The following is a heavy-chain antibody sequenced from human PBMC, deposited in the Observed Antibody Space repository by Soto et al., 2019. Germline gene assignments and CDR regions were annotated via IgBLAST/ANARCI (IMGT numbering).Heavy chain of an antibody. V-gene: IGHV4-34*01. Sequence: SETLSLTCAVYGGSFSGYYWSWIRQPPGKGLEWIGEINHSGSTNYNPSLKSRVTISVDTSKNQFSLKLSSVTAADTAVYYCARGRIRLWFGEGVFDYWGQGTLVTVSS. CDR3: ARGRIRLWFGEGVFDY. CDR2: INHSGST. CDR1: GGSFSGYY. D-gene: IGHD3-10*01. J-gene: IGHJ4*02.